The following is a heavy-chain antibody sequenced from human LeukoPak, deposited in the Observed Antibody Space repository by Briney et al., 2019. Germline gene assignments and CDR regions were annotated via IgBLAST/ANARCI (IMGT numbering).Heavy chain of an antibody. Sequence: PGGSLRLSCAASGFTLSTYTMNWVRQAPGKGLEWVSSITSSSSHMYYADSVKGRFTISRDNAENSLHLQMNSLRAEDTAVYYCARDEPNLYSGSLGWGQGTLVTVSS. CDR3: ARDEPNLYSGSLG. CDR2: ITSSSSHM. V-gene: IGHV3-21*01. CDR1: GFTLSTYT. D-gene: IGHD1-26*01. J-gene: IGHJ4*02.